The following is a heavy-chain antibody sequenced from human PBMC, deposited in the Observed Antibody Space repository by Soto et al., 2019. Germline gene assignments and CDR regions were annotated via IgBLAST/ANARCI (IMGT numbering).Heavy chain of an antibody. J-gene: IGHJ5*02. CDR3: VRGGSNYAS. D-gene: IGHD4-4*01. Sequence: EVQLAESGGGLVQPGGSLRLSCTASGFTLSDSWMTWVRQAPGKGLEWVARIKPDESEKKYADSVKGRFSISRDNAKKSRCLQMDSLRGEDTAVYYCVRGGSNYASWGQGTLVAVSS. CDR2: IKPDESEK. CDR1: GFTLSDSW. V-gene: IGHV3-7*01.